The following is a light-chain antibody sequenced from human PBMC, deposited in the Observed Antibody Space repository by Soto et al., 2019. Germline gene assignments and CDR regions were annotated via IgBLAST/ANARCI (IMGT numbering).Light chain of an antibody. V-gene: IGKV3-20*01. CDR1: QSISSSY. CDR2: GAS. CDR3: QQYGSSAPIN. J-gene: IGKJ5*01. Sequence: EIVLTQSPGTLSLSPEERATLSCRASQSISSSYLAWYQQKPGQAPRLLIYGASSRATGIPDRFSGSGSGTEFTLTINRVAPEDFALYYCQQYGSSAPINFGQGTRLEIK.